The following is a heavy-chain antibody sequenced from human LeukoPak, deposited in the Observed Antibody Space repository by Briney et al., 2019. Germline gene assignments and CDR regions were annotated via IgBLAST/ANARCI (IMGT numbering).Heavy chain of an antibody. CDR1: GFTFSSYG. CDR3: AKDRGVIVVFDY. D-gene: IGHD3-16*02. Sequence: GGSLRLSCAASGFTFSSYGMHWVRQAPGKGLEWVAVISYDGSNKYYADSVKGRFTISRDNSKNTLYLQMNSLRAEDTAVYYCAKDRGVIVVFDYWGQGTLVTVSS. V-gene: IGHV3-30*18. CDR2: ISYDGSNK. J-gene: IGHJ4*02.